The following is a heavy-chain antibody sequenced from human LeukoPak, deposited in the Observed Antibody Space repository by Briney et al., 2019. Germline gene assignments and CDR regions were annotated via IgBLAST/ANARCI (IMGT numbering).Heavy chain of an antibody. Sequence: PGGSLRLSCAASGFTFSSYWMSWVRQAPGKGLEWVANIKKDGSEKYYVDSVKGRFTISRDNAKKSLYLQMNSLRAEDTAVYYCARDIGGASFDYWGQGALVTVSS. CDR1: GFTFSSYW. J-gene: IGHJ4*02. CDR3: ARDIGGASFDY. D-gene: IGHD1-26*01. V-gene: IGHV3-7*03. CDR2: IKKDGSEK.